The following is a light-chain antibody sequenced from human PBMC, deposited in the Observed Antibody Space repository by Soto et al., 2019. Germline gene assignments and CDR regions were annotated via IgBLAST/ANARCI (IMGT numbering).Light chain of an antibody. J-gene: IGLJ1*01. CDR1: SSDVGAYNY. CDR3: SSYTTSSTLYV. CDR2: DVT. Sequence: QSVLTQPASVSGSPGQSITISCTGTSSDVGAYNYLPWYQQYPGKAPKYIIYDVTNRPSGVSYRFSGSKSGNTASLTISGLQAEDEADYYCSSYTTSSTLYVFGTGTKVTVL. V-gene: IGLV2-14*03.